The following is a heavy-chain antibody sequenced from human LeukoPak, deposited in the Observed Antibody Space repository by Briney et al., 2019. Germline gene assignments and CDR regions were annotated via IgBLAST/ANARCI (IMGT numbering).Heavy chain of an antibody. J-gene: IGHJ6*02. CDR1: GFSLSNYW. V-gene: IGHV3-7*01. Sequence: SGGSLRLPCTASGFSLSNYWMSWVRQAPGKGLEWVANINQDGSDKYYVDSVMGRFTISKDNAKNSVYLQMNSLRPEDTAIYYCAWYGVTHGLDVWGQGTTVTVSS. CDR3: AWYGVTHGLDV. CDR2: INQDGSDK. D-gene: IGHD3-10*01.